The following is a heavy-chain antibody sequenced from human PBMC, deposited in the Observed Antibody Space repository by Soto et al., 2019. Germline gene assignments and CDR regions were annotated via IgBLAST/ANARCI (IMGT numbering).Heavy chain of an antibody. CDR1: GGSISSSSYY. D-gene: IGHD2-21*01. J-gene: IGHJ4*02. V-gene: IGHV4-39*01. CDR2: FYYSGST. CDR3: AILCGDNISDY. Sequence: QLQLQESVPGLVKPSETQSLTCTVSGGSISSSSYYWGWIRQPPGKGLELIGSFYYSGSTYYNASLKSRVTISVDTAKNQCSLHLSFVNAADTAVYYCAILCGDNISDYRGQGTRGTVSS.